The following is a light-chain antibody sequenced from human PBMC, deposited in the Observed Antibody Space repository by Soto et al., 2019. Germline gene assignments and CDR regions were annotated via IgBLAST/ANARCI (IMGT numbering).Light chain of an antibody. CDR2: DVS. CDR1: SSDVGGYSC. Sequence: QSALTQPRSVSGSPGHSVTISCTGTSSDVGGYSCVSWYQQHPGKAPKLMISDVSKRPSGVPDRFSGSKFGNTASLTISGLQAEDEADYYCCSYAGAFTYVFGSGTKVTVL. V-gene: IGLV2-11*01. J-gene: IGLJ1*01. CDR3: CSYAGAFTYV.